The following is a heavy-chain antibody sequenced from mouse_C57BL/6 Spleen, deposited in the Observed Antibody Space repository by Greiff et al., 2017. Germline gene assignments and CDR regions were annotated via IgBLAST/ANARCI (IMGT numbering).Heavy chain of an antibody. J-gene: IGHJ3*01. D-gene: IGHD2-4*01. V-gene: IGHV8-8*01. CDR2: IWWDDDK. CDR3: ARKERVLDDYDDGFAY. CDR1: GFSLSTFGMG. Sequence: QVTLKVSGPGILQPSQTLSLTCSFSGFSLSTFGMGVGWIRQPSGKGLEWLAHIWWDDDKYYNPALKSRLTISKDTSKNQVFLKIANVDTADTATYYCARKERVLDDYDDGFAYWGQGTLVTVSA.